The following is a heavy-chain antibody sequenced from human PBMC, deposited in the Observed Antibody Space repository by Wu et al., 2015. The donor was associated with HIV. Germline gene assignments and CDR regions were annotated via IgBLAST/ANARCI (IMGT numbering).Heavy chain of an antibody. V-gene: IGHV1-69*13. D-gene: IGHD3-22*01. CDR1: GGTFSSYA. Sequence: QVQLVQSGAEVKKPGSSVKVSCKASGGTFSSYAISWVRQAPGQGLEWMGRIIPIFGTANYAQKFQGRVTITADESTSTAYMELSSLRSEDTAVYYCAKEAPTYYYDSSGPGAAFDIWGQGTMVTVSS. CDR3: AKEAPTYYYDSSGPGAAFDI. J-gene: IGHJ3*02. CDR2: IIPIFGTA.